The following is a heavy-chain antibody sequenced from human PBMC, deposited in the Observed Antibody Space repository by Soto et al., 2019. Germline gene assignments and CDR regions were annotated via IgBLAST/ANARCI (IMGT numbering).Heavy chain of an antibody. CDR2: ISYDGSNK. CDR3: ARDRLRYNWNDFPYYYYGMDV. J-gene: IGHJ6*02. CDR1: GFTFSSYA. Sequence: QVQLVESGGGVVQPGRSLRLSCAASGFTFSSYAMHWVRQAPGKGLEWVAVISYDGSNKYYADSVKGRFTISRDNSKNTLYLKMNSLRAEDTAVYYCARDRLRYNWNDFPYYYYGMDVWCQGTTVTVSS. V-gene: IGHV3-30-3*01. D-gene: IGHD1-1*01.